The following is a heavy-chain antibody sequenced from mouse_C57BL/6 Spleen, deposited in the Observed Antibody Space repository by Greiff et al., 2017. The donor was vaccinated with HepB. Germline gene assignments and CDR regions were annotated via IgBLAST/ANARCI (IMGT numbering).Heavy chain of an antibody. J-gene: IGHJ3*01. V-gene: IGHV1-69*01. Sequence: VQLQQPGAELVMPGASVKLSCKASGYTFTSYWMHWVKQRPGQGLEWIGEIDPSDSYTNYNQKFKGKSTLTVDKSSSTAYMQLSSLTSEDSAVYYCARVGEGFAYWGQVTLVTVSA. D-gene: IGHD2-13*01. CDR3: ARVGEGFAY. CDR2: IDPSDSYT. CDR1: GYTFTSYW.